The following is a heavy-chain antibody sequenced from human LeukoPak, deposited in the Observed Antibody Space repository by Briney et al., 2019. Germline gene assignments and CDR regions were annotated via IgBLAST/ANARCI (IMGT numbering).Heavy chain of an antibody. V-gene: IGHV3-21*01. D-gene: IGHD3-10*01. CDR3: AKVAKYYYGSETYYFFEH. J-gene: IGHJ4*02. CDR1: GFSFSSYA. CDR2: ISSSSSYI. Sequence: GGSLRLSCATSGFSFSSYAMNWVRQAPGKGLEWVSSISSSSSYIYYADSVKGRFTISRDNAKNSLYLQMNSLRVEDTAVYYCAKVAKYYYGSETYYFFEHWGQGTPVTASS.